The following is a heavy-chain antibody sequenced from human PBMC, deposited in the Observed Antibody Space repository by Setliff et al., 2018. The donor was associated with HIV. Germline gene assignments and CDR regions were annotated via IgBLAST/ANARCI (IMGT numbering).Heavy chain of an antibody. D-gene: IGHD2-15*01. CDR1: GFTFSDHY. V-gene: IGHV4-38-2*01. J-gene: IGHJ4*02. Sequence: GSLRLSCAASGFTFSDHYMDWVRQAPGKGLEWIGIIYYSGSTYYKPSLKSRVTISVDTSKNQFSLKLNSVTAADTAMYYCARVVDADYLDYWGQGTPVTVSS. CDR3: ARVVDADYLDY. CDR2: IYYSGST.